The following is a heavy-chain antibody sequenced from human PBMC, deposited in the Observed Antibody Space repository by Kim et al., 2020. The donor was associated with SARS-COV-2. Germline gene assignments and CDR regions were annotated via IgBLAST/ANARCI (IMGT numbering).Heavy chain of an antibody. D-gene: IGHD3-10*01. CDR3: AHSSSHYYGSGSYYNTGGFWFDP. J-gene: IGHJ5*02. CDR2: IYWDDDK. CDR1: GFSLSTSGVG. V-gene: IGHV2-5*02. Sequence: SGPTLVKPTQTLTLTCTFSGFSLSTSGVGVGWIRQPPGKALEWLALIYWDDDKRYSPSLKSRLTITKDTSKNQVVLTMTNMDPVDTATYYCAHSSSHYYGSGSYYNTGGFWFDPWGQGTLVTVSS.